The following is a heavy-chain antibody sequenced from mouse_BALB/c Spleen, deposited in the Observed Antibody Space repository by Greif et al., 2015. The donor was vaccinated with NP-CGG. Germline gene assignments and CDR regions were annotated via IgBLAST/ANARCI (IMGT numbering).Heavy chain of an antibody. J-gene: IGHJ4*01. D-gene: IGHD1-1*01. CDR1: GYTFTSYV. CDR3: AGITTVVDYYAMDY. Sequence: EVQLQQSGPELVKPGASVKMSCKASGYTFTSYVMHWVKQKPGQGLEWIGYINPYNDGTKYNEKFKGKATLTSDKSSSTANMELSSLTSEDPAVYYCAGITTVVDYYAMDYWGQGTSVTVSS. V-gene: IGHV1-14*01. CDR2: INPYNDGT.